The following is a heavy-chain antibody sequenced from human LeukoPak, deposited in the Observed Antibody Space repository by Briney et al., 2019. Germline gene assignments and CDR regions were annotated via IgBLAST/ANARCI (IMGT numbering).Heavy chain of an antibody. V-gene: IGHV3-23*01. CDR2: INGSGGST. Sequence: PGGSLRLSCAASGFTFSSYAMSWVRQAPGKGLEWVSAINGSGGSTYYADSVKGRFTISRDNSKNTLYLQMNSLRAEDTAVYYCAKDYGSGSYYHYYYYGMDVWGQGTTVTVSS. CDR1: GFTFSSYA. D-gene: IGHD3-10*01. J-gene: IGHJ6*02. CDR3: AKDYGSGSYYHYYYYGMDV.